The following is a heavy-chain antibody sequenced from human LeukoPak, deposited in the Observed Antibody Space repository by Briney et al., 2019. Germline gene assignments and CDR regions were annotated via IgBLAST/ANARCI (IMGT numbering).Heavy chain of an antibody. CDR1: GFTFSSYW. J-gene: IGHJ6*02. V-gene: IGHV3-7*03. Sequence: GGSQRLSCAASGFTFSSYWMNWARQAPGKGLEWVASINHNGNVNYYVDSVKGRFTISRDNAKNSLYLQMSNLRAEDTAVYFCARGGGLDVWGQGATVTVSS. CDR2: INHNGNVN. D-gene: IGHD3-16*01. CDR3: ARGGGLDV.